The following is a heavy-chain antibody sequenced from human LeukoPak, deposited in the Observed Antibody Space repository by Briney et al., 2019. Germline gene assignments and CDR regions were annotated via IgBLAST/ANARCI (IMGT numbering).Heavy chain of an antibody. Sequence: GSLRLSCTLSGLAVSDNYLTWVLQAPGKGLERVSAIFPNGNTYSADFVEGRFSISRDKSTNTLFLDMSRVGTDDTAVYFCARANPVYGDFDYWGQGTLVSVSS. J-gene: IGHJ4*02. D-gene: IGHD4-17*01. CDR1: GLAVSDNY. CDR2: IFPNGNT. V-gene: IGHV3-53*01. CDR3: ARANPVYGDFDY.